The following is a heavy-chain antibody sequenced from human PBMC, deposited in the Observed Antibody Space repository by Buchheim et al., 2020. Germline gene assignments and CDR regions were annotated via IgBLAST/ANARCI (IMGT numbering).Heavy chain of an antibody. CDR2: ISSASSYI. Sequence: EVQLVESGGGLVKPGGSLRLSCAASGFTFSTYTMNWVRQAPGKGLEWVSSISSASSYIFYADSVKGRFTISRDNAKNSVFLQMNSLRAEDTAVYYCASFCSGTSCYYAYWGQGTL. CDR3: ASFCSGTSCYYAY. J-gene: IGHJ4*02. D-gene: IGHD2-2*01. CDR1: GFTFSTYT. V-gene: IGHV3-21*01.